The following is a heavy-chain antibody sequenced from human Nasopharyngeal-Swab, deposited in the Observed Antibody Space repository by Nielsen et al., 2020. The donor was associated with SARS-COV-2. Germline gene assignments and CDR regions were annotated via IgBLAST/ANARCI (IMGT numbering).Heavy chain of an antibody. V-gene: IGHV3-23*01. J-gene: IGHJ4*02. D-gene: IGHD4-17*01. Sequence: GESLKISCSASGFTFSTYTMNWVRQAPGKGLEWVSLITGGADSTYYADSVKGRFTISRDNSKNTLYLQMNSLRVDDTAVYYCAKDVHGDYGGIDYWGQGILVTVSS. CDR3: AKDVHGDYGGIDY. CDR2: ITGGADST. CDR1: GFTFSTYT.